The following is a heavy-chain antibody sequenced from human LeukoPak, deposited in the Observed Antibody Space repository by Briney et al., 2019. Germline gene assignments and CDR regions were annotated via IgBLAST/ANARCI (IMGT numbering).Heavy chain of an antibody. Sequence: SETLSLTCPVSGGSISSSSYYWGWIRQPPGKGLEWIGSIYYSGSTYYNPSLKSRVTISVDTSKNQFSLKLSSVTAADAAVYYCARDGDGGYSYPYFDYWGQGTLVTVSS. J-gene: IGHJ4*02. CDR3: ARDGDGGYSYPYFDY. D-gene: IGHD5-18*01. V-gene: IGHV4-39*07. CDR1: GGSISSSSYY. CDR2: IYYSGST.